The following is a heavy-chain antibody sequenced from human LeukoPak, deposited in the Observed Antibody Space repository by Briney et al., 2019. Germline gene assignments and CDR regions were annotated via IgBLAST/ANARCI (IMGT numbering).Heavy chain of an antibody. V-gene: IGHV4-34*01. CDR1: GXSFSGYY. J-gene: IGHJ4*02. Sequence: PSETLSLTCAVYGXSFSGYYWSWIRQPPGKGLEWIGEINHSGSTNYNPSLKSRVTISVDTSKNQFSLKLSSVTAADTAVYYCARGSQISHVDTAMVRGYYFDYWGQGTLVTVSS. CDR2: INHSGST. D-gene: IGHD5-18*01. CDR3: ARGSQISHVDTAMVRGYYFDY.